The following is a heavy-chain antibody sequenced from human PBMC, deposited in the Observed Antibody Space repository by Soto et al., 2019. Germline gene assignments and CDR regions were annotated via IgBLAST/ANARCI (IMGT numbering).Heavy chain of an antibody. CDR2: IYYSGTT. D-gene: IGHD5-18*01. Sequence: QVQLQESGPGLVKPSETLSLTCTVSGGSISSYYWSWIRQPPGKGLEWIGYIYYSGTTKYTPSHQSRVTRSVETSRNQLSLKLSTVTAADTAVDYCARRSGYSFAYWGQATGVTVSS. CDR1: GGSISSYY. CDR3: ARRSGYSFAY. J-gene: IGHJ4*02. V-gene: IGHV4-59*08.